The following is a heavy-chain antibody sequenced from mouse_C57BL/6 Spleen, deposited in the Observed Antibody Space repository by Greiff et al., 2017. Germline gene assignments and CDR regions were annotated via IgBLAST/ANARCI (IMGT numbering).Heavy chain of an antibody. CDR2: IYPGDGDT. CDR3: ARGIIYDRYLHYYAMDY. CDR1: GYAFSSSW. D-gene: IGHD2-3*01. V-gene: IGHV1-82*01. Sequence: VQLQQSGPELVKPGASVKISCKASGYAFSSSWMNWVKQRPGKGLEWIGRIYPGDGDTNYNGKFKGKATLTADKSSSTAYMQLSSLTSEDSAVYFCARGIIYDRYLHYYAMDYWGQGTSVTVSS. J-gene: IGHJ4*01.